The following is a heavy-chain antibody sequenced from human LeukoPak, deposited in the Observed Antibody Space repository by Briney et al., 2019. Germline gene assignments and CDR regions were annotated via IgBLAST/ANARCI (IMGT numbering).Heavy chain of an antibody. D-gene: IGHD3-22*01. J-gene: IGHJ4*02. Sequence: GGSLRLSCAASGLTFSNAWMSWVRQAAGKGLQWVGRIKSKTDGGTTDYAAPVKGRINISRDDSKNTLYLQMNSLKTEDTAVYYCTTGDADSSGYYWAPWYFDYWGQGTLVTVSS. CDR1: GLTFSNAW. CDR3: TTGDADSSGYYWAPWYFDY. CDR2: IKSKTDGGTT. V-gene: IGHV3-15*01.